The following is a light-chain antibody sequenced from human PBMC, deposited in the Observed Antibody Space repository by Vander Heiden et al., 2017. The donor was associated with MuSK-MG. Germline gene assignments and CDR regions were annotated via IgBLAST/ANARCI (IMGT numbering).Light chain of an antibody. Sequence: DIQMTQSPSTLSASVGDRVTFTCRASQNIDIWLAWYQQKPGKAPKPLIYKASRLETGVPSRFSGSGSGTEFTLTINSLQPDDFAAYYCQQENSYPLTFGQGTKLEI. CDR2: KAS. CDR1: QNIDIW. V-gene: IGKV1-5*03. J-gene: IGKJ2*01. CDR3: QQENSYPLT.